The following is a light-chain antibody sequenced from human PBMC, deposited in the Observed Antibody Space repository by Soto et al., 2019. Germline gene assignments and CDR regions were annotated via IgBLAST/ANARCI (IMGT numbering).Light chain of an antibody. V-gene: IGLV2-14*03. CDR3: SSYATSRDVV. J-gene: IGLJ2*01. CDR2: EVS. CDR1: SSDVGSYNY. Sequence: QSALTQPASVSGSPGQSITISCTGTSSDVGSYNYVSWYQQHPGKAPKLMIFEVSDRPSGVSNRFSGSKSGNTASLTISGLQAEDEADYYCSSYATSRDVVFGGGTKVTVL.